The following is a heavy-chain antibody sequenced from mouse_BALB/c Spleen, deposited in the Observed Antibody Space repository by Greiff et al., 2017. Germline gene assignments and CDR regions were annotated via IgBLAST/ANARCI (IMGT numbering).Heavy chain of an antibody. J-gene: IGHJ2*01. V-gene: IGHV1-54*01. CDR1: GYAFTNYL. D-gene: IGHD2-1*01. CDR2: INPGSGGT. CDR3: ARSTRDY. Sequence: VKLQESGAELVRPGTSVKVSCKASGYAFTNYLIEWVKQRPGQGLEWIGVINPGSGGTNYNEKFKGKATLTADKSSSTAYMQLSSLTSDDSAVYFCARSTRDYWGQGTTLTVSS.